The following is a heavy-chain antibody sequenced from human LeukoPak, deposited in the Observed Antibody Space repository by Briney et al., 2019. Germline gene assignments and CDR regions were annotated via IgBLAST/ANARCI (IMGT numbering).Heavy chain of an antibody. V-gene: IGHV4-39*01. CDR2: IYYSGST. J-gene: IGHJ4*02. Sequence: PSETLSLTCTVSGGSIGSSSYYWGWIRQPPGKGLEWIGSIYYSGSTYYNPSLKSRVTISVDTSKNQFSLKLSSVTAADTAVYYCARQYGTFDYWGQGTLVTVSS. D-gene: IGHD3-10*01. CDR1: GGSIGSSSYY. CDR3: ARQYGTFDY.